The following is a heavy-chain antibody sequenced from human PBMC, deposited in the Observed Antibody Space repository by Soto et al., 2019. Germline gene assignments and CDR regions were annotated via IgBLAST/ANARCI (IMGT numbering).Heavy chain of an antibody. D-gene: IGHD2-2*01. Sequence: GGSLRLSCAASGFTFSSYAMSWVRQAPGKGLEWVSAISGSGGSTYYADSVKGRFTISRDNSKNTLYLQMNSLRAEDTAVYYCAKASTRIVVVPAAHFDYWGQGTLVTVSS. CDR3: AKASTRIVVVPAAHFDY. CDR2: ISGSGGST. V-gene: IGHV3-23*01. CDR1: GFTFSSYA. J-gene: IGHJ4*02.